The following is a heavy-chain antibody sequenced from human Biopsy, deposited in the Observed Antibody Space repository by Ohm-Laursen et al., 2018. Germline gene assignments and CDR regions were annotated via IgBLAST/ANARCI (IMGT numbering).Heavy chain of an antibody. Sequence: TLSFTCTVSSFSINTGGYYRTSTRQHPGTGLEWIGYIHNSGNTLYNPSLKIRLTISVDTSRNQFSLKLTSETAADTALYYCRRAGGGKIYGLWGQGTLVTVSS. D-gene: IGHD3-16*01. J-gene: IGHJ4*02. CDR1: SFSINTGGYY. V-gene: IGHV4-31*03. CDR3: RRAGGGKIYGL. CDR2: IHNSGNT.